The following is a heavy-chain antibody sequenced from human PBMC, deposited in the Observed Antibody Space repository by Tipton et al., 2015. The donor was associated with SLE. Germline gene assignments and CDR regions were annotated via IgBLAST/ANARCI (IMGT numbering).Heavy chain of an antibody. Sequence: GSLRLSCSASGFTFSSYALYWVRQTPGKGLQYVSAISGNGGTTYYAASMKGRFTISRDNSKNTVYLQMSSLRAEDTAVYYCVKDVYSGNYYVSGVFDYWGQGTLFTVSS. V-gene: IGHV3-64D*09. D-gene: IGHD1-26*01. CDR2: ISGNGGTT. CDR3: VKDVYSGNYYVSGVFDY. CDR1: GFTFSSYA. J-gene: IGHJ4*02.